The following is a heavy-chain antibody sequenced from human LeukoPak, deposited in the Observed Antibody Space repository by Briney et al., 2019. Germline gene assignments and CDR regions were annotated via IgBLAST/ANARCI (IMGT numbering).Heavy chain of an antibody. D-gene: IGHD6-13*01. J-gene: IGHJ5*02. Sequence: GGSLRLSCAASGFTFSNYAMSWVRQAPWKGLEWVSAISGSVGSTYYADSVKGRFTISRDNSKNTLYLQMNSLRAEDTAVYYCAKGDSNWYSNNWFDPWGQGTLVTVSS. CDR3: AKGDSNWYSNNWFDP. V-gene: IGHV3-23*01. CDR2: ISGSVGST. CDR1: GFTFSNYA.